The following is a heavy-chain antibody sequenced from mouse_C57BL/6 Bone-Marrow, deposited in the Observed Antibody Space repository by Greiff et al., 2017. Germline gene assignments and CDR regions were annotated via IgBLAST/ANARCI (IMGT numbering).Heavy chain of an antibody. CDR3: ARLEVYGSSGYWYFDV. V-gene: IGHV1-85*01. D-gene: IGHD1-1*01. CDR2: IYPRDGST. J-gene: IGHJ1*03. Sequence: QVHVKQSGPELVKPGASVKLSCKASGYTFTSYDINWVKQRPGQGLEWIGWIYPRDGSTKYNEKVKGKATLTVDTSASTAYMELHILTSEDSAVCFFARLEVYGSSGYWYFDVWGTGTTVTVSS. CDR1: GYTFTSYD.